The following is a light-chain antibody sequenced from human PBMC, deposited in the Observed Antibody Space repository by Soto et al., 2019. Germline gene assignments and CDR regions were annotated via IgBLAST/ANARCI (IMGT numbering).Light chain of an antibody. CDR2: DVS. CDR1: SSDVGGYNY. CDR3: SSYTSSSTLYV. V-gene: IGLV2-14*01. J-gene: IGLJ1*01. Sequence: QSALTQPASVSGSPGQSITISCTGTSSDVGGYNYVSWYQQNPGKAPKLMISDVSNRPSGISNRFSGSKSGNTASLTISGLQAEDEADYYCSSYTSSSTLYVFGTGTQLTVL.